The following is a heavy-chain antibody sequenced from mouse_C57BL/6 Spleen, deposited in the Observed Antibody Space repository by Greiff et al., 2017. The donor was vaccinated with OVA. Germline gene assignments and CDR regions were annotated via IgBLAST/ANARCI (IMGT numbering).Heavy chain of an antibody. CDR3: ARFDGYYVAY. J-gene: IGHJ3*01. CDR2: IYPGDGDT. Sequence: VKLMESGAELVKPGASVKISCKASGYAFSSYWMNWVKQRPGKGLEWIGQIYPGDGDTNYNGKFKGKATLTADKSSSTAYMQLSSLTSEDSAVYFCARFDGYYVAYWGQGTLVTVSA. D-gene: IGHD2-3*01. CDR1: GYAFSSYW. V-gene: IGHV1-80*01.